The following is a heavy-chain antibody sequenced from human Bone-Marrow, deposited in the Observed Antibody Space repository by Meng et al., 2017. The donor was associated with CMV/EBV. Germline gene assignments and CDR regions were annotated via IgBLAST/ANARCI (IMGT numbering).Heavy chain of an antibody. J-gene: IGHJ6*02. CDR3: ARGNRDFWSDTRVGAWEGTTYYYGMDV. Sequence: SVKVSCKASGYTFTSYGISWVRQAPGQGLEWMGRIIPILGIANYAQKFQGRVTITADKSTSTAYMELSSLRSEDTAVYYCARGNRDFWSDTRVGAWEGTTYYYGMDVWGQGTTVTVSS. CDR1: GYTFTSYG. D-gene: IGHD3-3*01. CDR2: IIPILGIA. V-gene: IGHV1-69*04.